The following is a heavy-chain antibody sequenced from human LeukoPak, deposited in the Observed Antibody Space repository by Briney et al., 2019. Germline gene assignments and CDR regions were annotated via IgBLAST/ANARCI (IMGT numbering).Heavy chain of an antibody. Sequence: PGGSLRLSCAASGFTVSSNYMSWVRQAPGKGLEWVSGTSGSGTSTYYADSVKGRFTISRDNSKNTLYLQMNSLRAEDTAVYSCARGGLAVPYDAFDIWGLGTMVTVSS. D-gene: IGHD6-19*01. CDR3: ARGGLAVPYDAFDI. CDR1: GFTVSSNY. CDR2: TSGSGTST. J-gene: IGHJ3*02. V-gene: IGHV3-23*01.